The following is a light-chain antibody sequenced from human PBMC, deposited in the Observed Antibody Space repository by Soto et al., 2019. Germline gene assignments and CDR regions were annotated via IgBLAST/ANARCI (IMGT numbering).Light chain of an antibody. Sequence: EVVLTQSPATLSLSPGERATLSCRASQSVNTYLAWYQQKPGQPPRLLIHDASNRATGIPARFSGSGSGTDFTLTISSLEPEDFAIYYCQQRMIWPPITFGLGTRLEIK. CDR2: DAS. CDR1: QSVNTY. J-gene: IGKJ5*01. V-gene: IGKV3-11*01. CDR3: QQRMIWPPIT.